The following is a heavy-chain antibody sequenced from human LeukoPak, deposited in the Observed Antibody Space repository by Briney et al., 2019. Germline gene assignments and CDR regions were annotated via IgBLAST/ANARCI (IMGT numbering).Heavy chain of an antibody. J-gene: IGHJ4*02. D-gene: IGHD5-12*01. Sequence: GGSLRLSCAASGFTFSSYAMSWVRQAPGKGLEWVSAISGSGGSTYYADSVKGRFTISRDNSKNTLYLQMNSLRAEDTAVYYCVRDGRNGYEDDYWGQGTLVTVSS. CDR3: VRDGRNGYEDDY. CDR2: ISGSGGST. V-gene: IGHV3-23*01. CDR1: GFTFSSYA.